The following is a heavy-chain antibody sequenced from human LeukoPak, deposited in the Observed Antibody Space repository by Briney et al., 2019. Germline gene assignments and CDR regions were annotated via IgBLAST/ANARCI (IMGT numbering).Heavy chain of an antibody. D-gene: IGHD3-10*01. V-gene: IGHV1-2*02. Sequence: ASVKVSCKASGYTFTGYYMHWVRQAPGQGLEWMGWINPNSGGTNYAQKFQGRVTMTRDTSISTAYMELSRLRSDDTAVYYCARGGLAVRGVPKPDYWGQGTLVTVSS. CDR1: GYTFTGYY. CDR2: INPNSGGT. J-gene: IGHJ4*02. CDR3: ARGGLAVRGVPKPDY.